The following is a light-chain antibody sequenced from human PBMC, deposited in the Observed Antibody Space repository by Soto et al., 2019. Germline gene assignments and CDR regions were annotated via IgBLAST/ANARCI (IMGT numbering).Light chain of an antibody. V-gene: IGKV1-9*01. CDR1: QGISSY. Sequence: IQLTQSPSSVSASVLDIVAITFLASQGISSYLGWYQQKPGKAPNLLIYAASTLQSGVPSRFSGGGSGTDFTLTISSLQPQDFATYYCQQVYVYPSTFGGGTKVDIK. CDR3: QQVYVYPST. J-gene: IGKJ4*01. CDR2: AAS.